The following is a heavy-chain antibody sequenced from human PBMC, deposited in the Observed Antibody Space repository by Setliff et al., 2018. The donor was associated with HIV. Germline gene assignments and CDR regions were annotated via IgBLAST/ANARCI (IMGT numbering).Heavy chain of an antibody. V-gene: IGHV5-51*01. CDR1: GNSLTGNW. J-gene: IGHJ4*02. CDR3: AASDGNGFNY. D-gene: IGHD4-17*01. Sequence: PGESLKISCQGSGNSLTGNWIGWVRQMPGKGLECMGIIFVGDSETRYSPSFRGQVTITVDKSITTAYVQWSSLKASDSAMYYCAASDGNGFNYWGQGTLVTVSS. CDR2: IFVGDSET.